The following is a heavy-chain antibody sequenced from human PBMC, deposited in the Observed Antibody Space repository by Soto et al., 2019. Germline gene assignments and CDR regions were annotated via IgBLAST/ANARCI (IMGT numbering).Heavy chain of an antibody. V-gene: IGHV1-69*13. CDR3: ARSQGSSTSLEIYYYYHYGMAV. Sequence: SVKGAWKAAGGGFSVYAISWGRQAPGQGLEWMEGIIPISETTNYAQKFQGRVTITADESKSTAYMELSSLRSEDTAVYYCARSQGSSTSLEIYYYYHYGMAVWGQGTTVTVSS. D-gene: IGHD2-2*01. CDR1: GGGFSVYA. CDR2: IIPISETT. J-gene: IGHJ6*02.